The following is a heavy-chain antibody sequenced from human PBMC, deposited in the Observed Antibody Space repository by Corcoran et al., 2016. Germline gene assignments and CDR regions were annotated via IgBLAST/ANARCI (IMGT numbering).Heavy chain of an antibody. CDR3: ARKGYYAILTGYTDFDY. CDR1: GYTFTSYD. CDR2: RNPKRGNT. J-gene: IGHJ4*02. Sequence: QVQLVQSGAEVKKPGASVKVSCKASGYTFTSYDINWVRQATGQGLEWMGWRNPKRGNTGYAQKFQGRVTMTRNTAISTAYMELSSLRSEDTAVYYCARKGYYAILTGYTDFDYWGQGTLVTVSS. V-gene: IGHV1-8*01. D-gene: IGHD3-9*01.